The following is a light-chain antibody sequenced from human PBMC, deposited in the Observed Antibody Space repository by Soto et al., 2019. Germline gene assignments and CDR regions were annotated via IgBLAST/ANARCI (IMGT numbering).Light chain of an antibody. CDR1: NSNVGSNT. J-gene: IGLJ2*01. V-gene: IGLV1-44*01. Sequence: QSVLTQPPSASGIPGQRVTISCSGSNSNVGSNTVDWYQQLPGTAPKLLIYHNNQRPSGVPDRLSGSKSGTSASLAISGLQSEDEADYYCAAWDDSLNAVVFGGGTKVTVL. CDR3: AAWDDSLNAVV. CDR2: HNN.